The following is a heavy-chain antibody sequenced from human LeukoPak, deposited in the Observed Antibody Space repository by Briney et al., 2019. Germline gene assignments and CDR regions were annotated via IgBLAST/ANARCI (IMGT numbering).Heavy chain of an antibody. CDR1: GGSFSGYY. Sequence: SETLSLTCAVYGGSFSGYYWSWIRRPPGKGLEWIGEINHSGSTNYNPSLKSRVTISVDTSKNQFSLKLSSVTAADTAVYYCARGRWFGELLFDYWGQGTLVTVSS. V-gene: IGHV4-34*01. CDR3: ARGRWFGELLFDY. D-gene: IGHD3-10*01. J-gene: IGHJ4*02. CDR2: INHSGST.